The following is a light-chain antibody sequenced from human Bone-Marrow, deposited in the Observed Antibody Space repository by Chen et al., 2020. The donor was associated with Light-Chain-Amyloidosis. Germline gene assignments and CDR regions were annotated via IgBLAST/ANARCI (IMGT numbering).Light chain of an antibody. J-gene: IGLJ1*01. CDR3: SSYTITNTRV. Sequence: QSALTQPASVSGSPGQSITISCTGTSSDVGGDNPVSWYQQHPDKAPELLIYEVTNRPSWVPDRFSGSKSDNTASLAISGLQTEDGADYFCSSYTITNTRVFGSGTRVTVL. CDR1: SSDVGGDNP. V-gene: IGLV2-14*01. CDR2: EVT.